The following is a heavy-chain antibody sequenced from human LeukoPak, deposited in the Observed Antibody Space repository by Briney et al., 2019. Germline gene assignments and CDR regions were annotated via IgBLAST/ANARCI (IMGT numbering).Heavy chain of an antibody. V-gene: IGHV3-21*01. J-gene: IGHJ4*02. Sequence: GGSLRLSCSASGFTFSRYAMHWVRQAPGKGLEWVSYISSSGRYIYYADSVKGRFTISRDNAKNSLDLQMNSLRAEDTAVYYCARYYDGSGSPLDYWGQGTLVTVSP. CDR1: GFTFSRYA. CDR3: ARYYDGSGSPLDY. CDR2: ISSSGRYI. D-gene: IGHD3-10*01.